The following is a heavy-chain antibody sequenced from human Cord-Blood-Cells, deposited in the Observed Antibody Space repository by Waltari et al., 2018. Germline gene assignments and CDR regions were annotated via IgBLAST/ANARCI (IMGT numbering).Heavy chain of an antibody. CDR1: GFTFSSYA. CDR3: ARDSRSGGMDV. CDR2: MSYDGSNK. Sequence: QVQLVESGGGVVQPGRSLRLSCAASGFTFSSYALHWVRQVPGKGLEWVAVMSYDGSNKYYADSVKGRFTISRDNSKNTLYLQMNSLRAEDTAVYDCARDSRSGGMDVWGQGTTVTVSS. J-gene: IGHJ6*02. V-gene: IGHV3-30-3*01.